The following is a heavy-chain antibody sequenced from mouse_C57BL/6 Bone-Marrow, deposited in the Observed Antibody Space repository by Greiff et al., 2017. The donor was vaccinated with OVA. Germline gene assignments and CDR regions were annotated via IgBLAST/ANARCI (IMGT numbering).Heavy chain of an antibody. CDR2: IYPGSGNT. CDR3: ARGVITTVVATNYYALGY. J-gene: IGHJ4*01. V-gene: IGHV1-76*01. Sequence: VQLQQSGAELVRPGASVKLSCKASGYTFTDYYINWVKQRPGQGLEWIARIYPGSGNTYYNEKFKGKATLTAEKSSSTAYMQLSSLTSEDSAVYFCARGVITTVVATNYYALGYWGQGASVTVSS. CDR1: GYTFTDYY. D-gene: IGHD1-1*01.